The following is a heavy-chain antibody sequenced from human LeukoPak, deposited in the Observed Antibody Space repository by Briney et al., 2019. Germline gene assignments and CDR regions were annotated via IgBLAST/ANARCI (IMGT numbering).Heavy chain of an antibody. D-gene: IGHD1-26*01. CDR3: ARDDDGIDY. CDR2: INPKSGGT. CDR1: GYTFTGYC. Sequence: GASVKVSCKASGYTFTGYCIHWVRQAPGQGLEWMGWINPKSGGTNYAQKFQGRVTMTRETSISTAYMELTSLTSDDTAVYYCARDDDGIDYWGQGTLVIVSS. V-gene: IGHV1-2*02. J-gene: IGHJ4*02.